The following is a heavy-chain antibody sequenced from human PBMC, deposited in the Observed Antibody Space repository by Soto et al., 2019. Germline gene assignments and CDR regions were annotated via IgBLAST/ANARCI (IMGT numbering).Heavy chain of an antibody. J-gene: IGHJ2*01. V-gene: IGHV4-59*08. CDR2: IYYSGST. CDR1: GDSISGYS. CDR3: ARRGVAGLGWYFDL. Sequence: QVQLQESGPGLVKPSETLSLTCTVSGDSISGYSWSWIRQPPGKGLEWIGCIYYSGSTNYNPSLKSRVTISVDTSKNHFSPKLSSVTAADTAVYYCARRGVAGLGWYFDLWGRGTLVTVSS. D-gene: IGHD6-19*01.